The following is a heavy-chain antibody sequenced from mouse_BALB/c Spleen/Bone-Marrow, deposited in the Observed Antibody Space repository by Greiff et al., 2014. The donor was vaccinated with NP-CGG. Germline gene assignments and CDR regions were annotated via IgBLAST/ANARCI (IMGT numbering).Heavy chain of an antibody. CDR1: GYSITSYYS. D-gene: IGHD4-1*01. CDR3: ARFAGTPYTMDY. V-gene: IGHV3-1*02. J-gene: IGHJ4*01. Sequence: EVQLQQSGPDLVKPSQSLSLTCTVTGYSITSYYSWHWIRQFPGNKLEWMGYIHYSGTTVYNPSLKSRISITRDTSNNQFFLQLNPVTTGDTATYYCARFAGTPYTMDYWGQGTSVTVSS. CDR2: IHYSGTT.